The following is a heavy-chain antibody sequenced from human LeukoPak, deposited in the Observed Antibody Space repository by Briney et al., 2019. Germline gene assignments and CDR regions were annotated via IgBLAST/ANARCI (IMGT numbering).Heavy chain of an antibody. CDR1: GDSISNYY. J-gene: IGHJ4*02. CDR3: AREVPGYYGSGTYHIVGTYFDY. V-gene: IGHV4-59*01. Sequence: SETLSLICTVSGDSISNYYWSWIRQPPGKGLEWIGYIYYSGITNYNPSLKSRVTISVDTSKNQFSLKLTSVTAADTAVYYCAREVPGYYGSGTYHIVGTYFDYWGQGTLVTVSS. D-gene: IGHD3-10*01. CDR2: IYYSGIT.